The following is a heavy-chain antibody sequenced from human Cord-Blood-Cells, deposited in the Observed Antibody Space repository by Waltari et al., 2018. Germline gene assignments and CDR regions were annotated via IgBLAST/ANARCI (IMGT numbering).Heavy chain of an antibody. V-gene: IGHV1-69*06. CDR3: ALRIAARPDWYFDL. D-gene: IGHD6-6*01. CDR1: GGTFSSYA. J-gene: IGHJ2*01. CDR2: VIPIFGTA. Sequence: QVQLVQSGAEVKKPGSSVKVSCKASGGTFSSYAISWVRQAPGQGLEWMGGVIPIFGTANYAQKFQGRVTITADKSTSTAYMELSSLRSEDTAVYYCALRIAARPDWYFDLWGRGTLVTVSS.